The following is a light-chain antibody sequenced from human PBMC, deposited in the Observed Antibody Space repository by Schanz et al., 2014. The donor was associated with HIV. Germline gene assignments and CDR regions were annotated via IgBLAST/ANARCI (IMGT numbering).Light chain of an antibody. J-gene: IGKJ1*01. V-gene: IGKV1-5*03. CDR2: EAS. CDR3: QQYNNYPWT. Sequence: DIQMAQSPSTLSASVGDKVIISCRASQSISTWLAWYQQKPGKAPRLLIYEASTLESGVPSRFSGSGSGTEFTLTINNLQPDDFATYYCQQYNNYPWTFGQGTKVEIK. CDR1: QSISTW.